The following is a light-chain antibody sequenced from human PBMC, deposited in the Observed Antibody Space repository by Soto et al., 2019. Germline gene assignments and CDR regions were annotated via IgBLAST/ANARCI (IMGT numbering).Light chain of an antibody. J-gene: IGKJ2*01. CDR3: QQSYDTPYT. CDR2: AAS. Sequence: DIQMTQSPSSLSASVGDRVTITCRASQSVRSYLNWYQQKPGKAPKLLIYAASSLQSGVPSRFSGSGSGTDFTLTISSLQPEDFATYYCQQSYDTPYTFCQGTKLEI. V-gene: IGKV1-39*01. CDR1: QSVRSY.